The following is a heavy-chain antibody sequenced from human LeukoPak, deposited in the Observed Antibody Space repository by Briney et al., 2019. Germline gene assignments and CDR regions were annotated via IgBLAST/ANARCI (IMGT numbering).Heavy chain of an antibody. J-gene: IGHJ6*03. CDR1: GYTFSTHW. D-gene: IGHD4/OR15-4a*01. CDR3: AVNYVYGDHAHRNPGAYYYMDV. Sequence: GASVKVSCKTSGYTFSTHWMHWVRQAPGQGLEWMGIINPNGGFTSYAQKFQGRVTMTRDTSISTAYMELSWLRSDDTAVYYCAVNYVYGDHAHRNPGAYYYMDVWGKGTTVTVSS. CDR2: INPNGGFT. V-gene: IGHV1-2*02.